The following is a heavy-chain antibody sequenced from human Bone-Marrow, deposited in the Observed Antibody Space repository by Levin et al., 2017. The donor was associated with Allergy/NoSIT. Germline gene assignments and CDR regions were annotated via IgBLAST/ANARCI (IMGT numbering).Heavy chain of an antibody. Sequence: PSETLSLTCAASGFTFSSYAMSWVRQAPGKGLEWVSAMSGSGVSTHYADSVKGRFTISRDNSKNTLYLQMNSLRAEDTAVYYCAKDLRQGYGSGSYYFDYWGQGTMVTVSS. CDR2: MSGSGVST. D-gene: IGHD5-18*01. CDR3: AKDLRQGYGSGSYYFDY. J-gene: IGHJ4*02. V-gene: IGHV3-23*01. CDR1: GFTFSSYA.